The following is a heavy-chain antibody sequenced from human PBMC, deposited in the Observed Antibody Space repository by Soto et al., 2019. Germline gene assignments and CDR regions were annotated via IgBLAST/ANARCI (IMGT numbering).Heavy chain of an antibody. Sequence: EVQLVESGGGLVQPGGSLSVSCAVSGFTFSAYGMNWVRQAPGKGLEWVANIKPDGGEQYSVASVRGRFTISRDNATNAAYLHTNSLRPEYAAVYYCARLDEIAVNYKPQDYGGQGILVTV. J-gene: IGHJ4*02. V-gene: IGHV3-7*05. CDR2: IKPDGGEQ. CDR3: ARLDEIAVNYKPQDY. CDR1: GFTFSAYG. D-gene: IGHD6-19*01.